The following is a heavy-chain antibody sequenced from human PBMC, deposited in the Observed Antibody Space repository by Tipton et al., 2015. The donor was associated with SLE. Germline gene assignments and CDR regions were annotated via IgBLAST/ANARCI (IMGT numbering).Heavy chain of an antibody. CDR1: GGSVSRNFYY. CDR2: IHYSGTT. J-gene: IGHJ5*02. V-gene: IGHV4-39*02. Sequence: TLSLTCTVSGGSVSRNFYYWAWFRQSPGKGLEWIGSIHYSGTTYYNPSLNSRFTISVDTSKNQFSLKVTSVTATDTAVYYCARDWVVGATLDRFDPWGQGTLVTVSS. CDR3: ARDWVVGATLDRFDP. D-gene: IGHD1-26*01.